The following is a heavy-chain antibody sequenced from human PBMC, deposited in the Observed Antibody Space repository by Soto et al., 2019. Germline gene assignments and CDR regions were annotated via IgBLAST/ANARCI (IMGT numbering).Heavy chain of an antibody. CDR3: ARDRDLGYYYDSGSPGRWFDP. D-gene: IGHD3-10*01. V-gene: IGHV1-69*08. CDR2: IIPILGIA. CDR1: GGTFSSYT. J-gene: IGHJ5*02. Sequence: QVQLVQSGAEVKKPGSSVKVSCKASGGTFSSYTISWVRQAPGQGLEWMGRIIPILGIANYAQKFQGRVTITAAKSTSTAYMELSSLRSEDTAVYYCARDRDLGYYYDSGSPGRWFDPWGQGTLVTVSS.